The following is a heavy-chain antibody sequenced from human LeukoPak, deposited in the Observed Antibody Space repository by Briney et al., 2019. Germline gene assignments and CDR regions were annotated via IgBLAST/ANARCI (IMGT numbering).Heavy chain of an antibody. CDR1: GHTFTSYD. D-gene: IGHD6-13*01. V-gene: IGHV1-8*01. J-gene: IGHJ4*02. CDR2: MNPDSGNT. CDR3: ARRIAAAGVGIVY. Sequence: ASVKVSCKASGHTFTSYDLNWVRQATGQGLEWMGWMNPDSGNTGYAQKFQGRVTMTRTPYMSTAYMELSSLTSEDTAVYYCARRIAAAGVGIVYWGQGTLVTVSS.